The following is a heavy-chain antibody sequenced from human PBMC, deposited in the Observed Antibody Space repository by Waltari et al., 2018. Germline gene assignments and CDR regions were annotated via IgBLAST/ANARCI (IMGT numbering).Heavy chain of an antibody. V-gene: IGHV3-30-3*01. D-gene: IGHD3-22*01. Sequence: QVQLVESGGGVVQPGRSLRLSCAASGFTFSSYAMPWVRQAPGKGLEWVAVISYDGSNKYYADSVKGRFTISRDNSKNTLYLQMNSLRAEDTAVYYCARAPYYYDSSGADTPLDYWGQGTLVTVSS. J-gene: IGHJ4*02. CDR3: ARAPYYYDSSGADTPLDY. CDR1: GFTFSSYA. CDR2: ISYDGSNK.